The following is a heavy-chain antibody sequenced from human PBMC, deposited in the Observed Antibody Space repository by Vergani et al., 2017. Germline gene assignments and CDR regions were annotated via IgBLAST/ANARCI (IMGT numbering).Heavy chain of an antibody. CDR2: ISSSGSTI. D-gene: IGHD3-16*01. J-gene: IGHJ6*02. V-gene: IGHV3-48*03. Sequence: VQLVESGGGLVQPGGSLRLSCAASGFTFSSYEMNWVRQAPGKGLEWVSYISSSGSTIYYADSVKGRFTISRDNAKNSLYLQMNSLRAEDTAVYYCARGGGYDRIYYYYGMDVWGQGTTVTVSS. CDR3: ARGGGYDRIYYYYGMDV. CDR1: GFTFSSYE.